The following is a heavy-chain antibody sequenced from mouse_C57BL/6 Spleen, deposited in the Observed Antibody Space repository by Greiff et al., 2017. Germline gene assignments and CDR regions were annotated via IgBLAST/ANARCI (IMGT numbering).Heavy chain of an antibody. J-gene: IGHJ4*01. V-gene: IGHV1-15*01. CDR3: TRGAIYYGNYYYAMDY. CDR2: IDPETGGT. CDR1: GYTFTDYE. D-gene: IGHD2-1*01. Sequence: QVQLKQSGAELVRPGASVTLSCKASGYTFTDYEMHWVKQTPVHGLEWIGAIDPETGGTAYNQKFKGKAILTADTSSSTAYMEPRSLTSEDSAVYYCTRGAIYYGNYYYAMDYWGQGTSVTVSS.